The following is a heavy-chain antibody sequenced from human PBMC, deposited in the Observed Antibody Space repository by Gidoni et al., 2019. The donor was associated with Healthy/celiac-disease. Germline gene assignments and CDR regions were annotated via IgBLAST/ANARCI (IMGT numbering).Heavy chain of an antibody. CDR3: TTLLHCSGGSCYSD. Sequence: EVQLVESGGGLVTPGGSLSLSCAASGFTFSNAWMSWVRQAPGKGLEWVGRIKSKTDGGTTDYAAPVKGRFTSSRDDSKNTLYRQMNSLKTEDTAVFYCTTLLHCSGGSCYSDWGQGTLVTVSS. CDR2: IKSKTDGGTT. J-gene: IGHJ4*02. CDR1: GFTFSNAW. V-gene: IGHV3-15*01. D-gene: IGHD2-15*01.